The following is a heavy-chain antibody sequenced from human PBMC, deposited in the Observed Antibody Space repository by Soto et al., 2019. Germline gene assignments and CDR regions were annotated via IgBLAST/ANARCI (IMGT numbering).Heavy chain of an antibody. J-gene: IGHJ4*02. CDR1: GGNFNTYA. Sequence: QVQLVQSGAEMKKPGSSVKVSCQSSGGNFNTYAMNWGRQAPGQGPEWMGDISPMIAAANYAPKFQGRVTITADEYTVTSYMQLSSLTSEETALYFCAREVPKHTHAFVYCGQGTLFTVS. CDR3: AREVPKHTHAFVY. CDR2: ISPMIAAA. V-gene: IGHV1-69*19.